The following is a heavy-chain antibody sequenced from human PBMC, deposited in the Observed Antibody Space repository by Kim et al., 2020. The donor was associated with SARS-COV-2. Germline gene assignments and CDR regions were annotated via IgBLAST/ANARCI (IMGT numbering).Heavy chain of an antibody. CDR1: GFTFSSYA. J-gene: IGHJ4*02. V-gene: IGHV3-30-3*01. D-gene: IGHD3-9*01. CDR2: ISYDGSNK. Sequence: GGSLRLSCAASGFTFSSYAMHWVRQAPGKGLEWVAVISYDGSNKYYADSVKGRFTISRDNSKNTLYLQMNSLRAEDTAVYYCARAGYDILEPYDYWGQGTLVTVSS. CDR3: ARAGYDILEPYDY.